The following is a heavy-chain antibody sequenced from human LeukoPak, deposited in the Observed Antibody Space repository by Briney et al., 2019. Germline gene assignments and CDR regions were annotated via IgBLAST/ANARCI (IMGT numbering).Heavy chain of an antibody. CDR3: AREADFILVVPAAKAWDY. Sequence: PRGSPRLSCAASRFTFRTYEMNSGPQAPGKGLERISYISSSGSTIYYADSVKGRFTISRDNAKNSLYLHKNSLRAEDTAVYYCAREADFILVVPAAKAWDYWGQGTLVTVSS. J-gene: IGHJ4*02. D-gene: IGHD2-2*01. CDR2: ISSSGSTI. CDR1: RFTFRTYE. V-gene: IGHV3-48*03.